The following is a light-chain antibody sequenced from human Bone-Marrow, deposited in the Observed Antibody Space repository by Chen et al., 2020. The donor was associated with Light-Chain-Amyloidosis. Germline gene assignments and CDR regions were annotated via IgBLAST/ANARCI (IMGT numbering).Light chain of an antibody. Sequence: DIQLTQSPSFLSASVGDRVTITCRASQGISSYLAWYQQKPGKAPKLLIYAASTLQSGVPSRFSGSGSGTEFTLTISSLQPEDFATYYCQQLNGYPPITFGQGTRLEIK. CDR1: QGISSY. J-gene: IGKJ5*01. CDR2: AAS. V-gene: IGKV1-9*01. CDR3: QQLNGYPPIT.